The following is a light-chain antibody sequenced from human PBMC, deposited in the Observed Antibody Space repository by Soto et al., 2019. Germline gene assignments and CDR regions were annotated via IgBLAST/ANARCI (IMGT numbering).Light chain of an antibody. J-gene: IGLJ3*02. CDR2: EVR. V-gene: IGLV2-14*01. CDR3: SAYTVRSTLV. CDR1: MRDVGAYNL. Sequence: QSALTQPASVSGSAGQSITISCSGTMRDVGAYNLVSWYQQHPGTAPKLIIYEVRNRPSGISSRFSGSRSGNTASLTISGLQPEAEGDYYCSAYTVRSTLVFGGGTQLTVL.